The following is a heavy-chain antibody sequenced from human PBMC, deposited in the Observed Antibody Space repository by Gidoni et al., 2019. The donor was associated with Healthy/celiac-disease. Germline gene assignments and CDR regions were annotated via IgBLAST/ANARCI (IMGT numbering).Heavy chain of an antibody. CDR1: GGSISSSTYY. J-gene: IGHJ4*02. Sequence: QLQLQESGPGLVKPSETLSLTCTVSGGSISSSTYYWGWIRQPPGKGLEWIGIIYYSGSTYYNPSLKSRVTISVDTSKNQFSLKLSSVTAADTAVYYCARHDPDSKYGSLGYFDYWGQGTLVTVSS. CDR2: IYYSGST. CDR3: ARHDPDSKYGSLGYFDY. V-gene: IGHV4-39*01. D-gene: IGHD3-16*01.